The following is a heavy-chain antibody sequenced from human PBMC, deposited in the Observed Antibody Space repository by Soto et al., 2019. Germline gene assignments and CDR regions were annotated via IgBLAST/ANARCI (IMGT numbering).Heavy chain of an antibody. CDR2: IIPIFGTA. J-gene: IGHJ6*02. Sequence: SVKVSCKASGGTFSSYAISWVRQAPGRGLEWMGGIIPIFGTANYAQKFQGRVTITADESTSTAYMELSSLRSEDTAVYYCASPRKGEWLLSYYYGMDVWGQGTTVTVPS. V-gene: IGHV1-69*13. CDR3: ASPRKGEWLLSYYYGMDV. D-gene: IGHD3-3*01. CDR1: GGTFSSYA.